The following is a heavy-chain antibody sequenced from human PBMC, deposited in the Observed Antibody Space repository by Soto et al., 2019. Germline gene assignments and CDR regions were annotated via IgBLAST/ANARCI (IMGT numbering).Heavy chain of an antibody. CDR3: ARGRKQLVQGRWFDP. J-gene: IGHJ5*02. D-gene: IGHD6-13*01. CDR2: INHSGST. Sequence: PSETLSLTCAVYGGSFSGYYWSWIRQPPGKGLEWIGEINHSGSTNYNPSLKSRVTISVDTSKNQFSLKLSSVTAADTAVYYCARGRKQLVQGRWFDPWGHGTLVTVSS. CDR1: GGSFSGYY. V-gene: IGHV4-34*01.